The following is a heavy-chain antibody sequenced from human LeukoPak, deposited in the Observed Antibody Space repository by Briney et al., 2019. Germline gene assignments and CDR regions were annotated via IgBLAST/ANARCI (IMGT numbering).Heavy chain of an antibody. V-gene: IGHV3-9*01. J-gene: IGHJ6*03. Sequence: GGSLRLSCAASGITFDDYAMHWVRQAPGKGLEWVSGISWNSGSIGYADSVKGRFTISRDNAKNSLYLQMNSLKSEDTAVYYCSRGERQLVLLTYFYYMDVWGKGTPVTVSS. CDR2: ISWNSGSI. CDR1: GITFDDYA. D-gene: IGHD6-13*01. CDR3: SRGERQLVLLTYFYYMDV.